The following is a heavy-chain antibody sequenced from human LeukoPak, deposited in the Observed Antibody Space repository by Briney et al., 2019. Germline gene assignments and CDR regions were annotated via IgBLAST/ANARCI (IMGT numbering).Heavy chain of an antibody. Sequence: SETLSLTCTVSGGSISSYYWSWIRQPPGKGLEWIGYIYYSGSTNYNPSLKSRVTISVDTSKDQFSLKLSSVTAADTAVYYCARVLGATGLGWFDPWGQGTLVTVSS. CDR1: GGSISSYY. CDR2: IYYSGST. J-gene: IGHJ5*02. D-gene: IGHD1-26*01. CDR3: ARVLGATGLGWFDP. V-gene: IGHV4-59*01.